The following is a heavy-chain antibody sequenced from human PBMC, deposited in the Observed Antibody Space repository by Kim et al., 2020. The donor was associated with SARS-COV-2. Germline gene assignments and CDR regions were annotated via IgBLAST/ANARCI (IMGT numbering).Heavy chain of an antibody. CDR3: AKTQDIVLIVPWFDP. V-gene: IGHV3-23*01. Sequence: SVKGRFTISRDNSKNTLYLQMNSLRAEDTAVYYCAKTQDIVLIVPWFDPWGQGTLVTVSS. J-gene: IGHJ5*02. D-gene: IGHD2-8*01.